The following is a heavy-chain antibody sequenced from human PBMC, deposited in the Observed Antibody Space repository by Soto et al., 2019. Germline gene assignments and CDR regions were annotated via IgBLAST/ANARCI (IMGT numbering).Heavy chain of an antibody. V-gene: IGHV1-69*13. CDR1: GGSFSNYG. CDR2: IKAIFGKV. Sequence: SGKVSCKASGGSFSNYGISWVRQAPGQGREWMGGIKAIFGKVNCAHEFQGRVTIIADESTSTAYMEPTSLRSEDTAVYYCARAFKLSYYDGRGYYSYYLDNWGQGTLVTVS. D-gene: IGHD3-22*01. CDR3: ARAFKLSYYDGRGYYSYYLDN. J-gene: IGHJ4*02.